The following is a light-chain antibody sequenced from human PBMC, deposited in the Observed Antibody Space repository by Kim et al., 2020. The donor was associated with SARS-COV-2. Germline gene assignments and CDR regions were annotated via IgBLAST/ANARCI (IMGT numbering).Light chain of an antibody. CDR2: GAS. Sequence: EIVLTQSPGTLSLSPGERATLSCRASQSVSSSYLAWYQQKPGQAPRLLIYGASSRATGIPVRFSGSGSGTDFTLTISRLEPEDFAVYYCQQYDSSSKTFGRGTKVDIK. CDR3: QQYDSSSKT. V-gene: IGKV3-20*01. J-gene: IGKJ1*01. CDR1: QSVSSSY.